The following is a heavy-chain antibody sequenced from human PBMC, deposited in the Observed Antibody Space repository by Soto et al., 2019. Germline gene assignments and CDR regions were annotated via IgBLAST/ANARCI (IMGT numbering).Heavy chain of an antibody. Sequence: TLSLTCAVYGGSFSGYYWSWIRQPPGKGLEWIGEINHSGSTNYNPSLKSRVTISVDTSKNQFSLKLSSVTAADTAVYYCARDQWLVLRYYYGMDVWGQGTTVTVSS. J-gene: IGHJ6*02. CDR1: GGSFSGYY. V-gene: IGHV4-34*01. CDR3: ARDQWLVLRYYYGMDV. CDR2: INHSGST. D-gene: IGHD6-19*01.